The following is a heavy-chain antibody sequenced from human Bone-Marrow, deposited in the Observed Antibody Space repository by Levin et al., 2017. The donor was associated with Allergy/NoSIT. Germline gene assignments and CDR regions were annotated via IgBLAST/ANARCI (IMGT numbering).Heavy chain of an antibody. CDR1: GGSIDTSAYY. Sequence: SETLSLTCAVSGGSIDTSAYYWGWIRQPPGRGLEWIGSIYYGGNTYYNPSLKSRVTISVDTSKNQFSLKLSSVTAADSAVYYCARDDQYSYASYYFDYWGQGTLVTVSS. CDR2: IYYGGNT. V-gene: IGHV4-39*07. J-gene: IGHJ4*02. D-gene: IGHD5-18*01. CDR3: ARDDQYSYASYYFDY.